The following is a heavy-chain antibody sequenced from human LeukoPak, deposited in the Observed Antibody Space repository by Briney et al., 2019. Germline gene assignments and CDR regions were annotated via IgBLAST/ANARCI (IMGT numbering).Heavy chain of an antibody. Sequence: SETLSLTCTVSGGSVSSGSYYWSWIRQPPGKGLEWIGYIYYSGSTNYNPSLKSRVTISVDTSKNQFSLKLSSVTAADTAVYYCARAGDNSGYYFTYWGQGTLVTVSS. J-gene: IGHJ4*02. CDR3: ARAGDNSGYYFTY. CDR1: GGSVSSGSYY. D-gene: IGHD5-12*01. CDR2: IYYSGST. V-gene: IGHV4-61*01.